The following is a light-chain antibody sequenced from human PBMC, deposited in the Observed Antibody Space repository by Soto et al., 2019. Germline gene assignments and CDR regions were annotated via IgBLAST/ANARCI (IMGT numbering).Light chain of an antibody. CDR1: QNVGID. CDR3: QQCNDWPLT. Sequence: EIVMTPSPATLSVSPGERATLSCRASQNVGIDLAWFQQTPGQAPRLLIYGTSIRATGIPARFSASGSGTEFTLTINSLQSEDFAVYYCQQCNDWPLTFGGGTKVDI. V-gene: IGKV3-15*01. CDR2: GTS. J-gene: IGKJ4*01.